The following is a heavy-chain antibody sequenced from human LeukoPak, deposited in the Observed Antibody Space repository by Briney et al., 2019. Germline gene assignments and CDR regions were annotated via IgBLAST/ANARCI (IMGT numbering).Heavy chain of an antibody. Sequence: SETLSLTCAVYGGSFSGYYWSWIRQPPGKGLEWIGEINHSGSTNYNPSLKSRVTISVETSKNQFSLKLSSVTAADTAVYYCASSGSYGSGPTMLRRYYYGMDVWDQGTTVTVSS. CDR2: INHSGST. J-gene: IGHJ6*02. CDR3: ASSGSYGSGPTMLRRYYYGMDV. D-gene: IGHD3-10*01. CDR1: GGSFSGYY. V-gene: IGHV4-34*01.